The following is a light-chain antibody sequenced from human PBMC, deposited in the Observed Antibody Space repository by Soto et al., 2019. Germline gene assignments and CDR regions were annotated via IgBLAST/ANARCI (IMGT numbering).Light chain of an antibody. Sequence: QSVLTQPPSVSGAPGQRVTISCTGSSSNIGAGYDVHWYQQLPGTAPKLLIYGNSNRPSGVPDRFSGSKPGTSASLAITGLQAEEEADYYCQSYDSSLSGWVFGGGTKVTVL. CDR2: GNS. J-gene: IGLJ3*02. CDR3: QSYDSSLSGWV. CDR1: SSNIGAGYD. V-gene: IGLV1-40*01.